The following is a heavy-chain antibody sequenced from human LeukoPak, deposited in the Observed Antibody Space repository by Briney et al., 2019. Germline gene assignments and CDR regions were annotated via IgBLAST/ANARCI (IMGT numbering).Heavy chain of an antibody. Sequence: GGSLRLSCAASGFTFSDYYMSWIRQAPGKGLEWVSYISSSGSTIYYADSVKGRFTISRDNAKNSLYLQMNSLRAEDTVVYYCASLYSGYHYFDYWGQGTLVTVSS. CDR2: ISSSGSTI. V-gene: IGHV3-11*01. D-gene: IGHD5-12*01. CDR1: GFTFSDYY. J-gene: IGHJ4*02. CDR3: ASLYSGYHYFDY.